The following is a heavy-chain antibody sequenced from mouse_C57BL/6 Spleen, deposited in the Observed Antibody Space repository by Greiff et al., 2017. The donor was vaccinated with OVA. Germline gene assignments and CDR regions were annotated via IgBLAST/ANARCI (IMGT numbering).Heavy chain of an antibody. CDR3: AGWGKVVATDY. D-gene: IGHD1-1*01. J-gene: IGHJ2*01. Sequence: VQLQQSGPELVKPGASVKISCKASGYTFTDYYMNWVKQSHGKSLEWIGDINPNNGGTSYNQKFKGKATLTVDKSSSTAYMELRSLTSEDSAVYYCAGWGKVVATDYWGQGTTLTVSS. V-gene: IGHV1-26*01. CDR2: INPNNGGT. CDR1: GYTFTDYY.